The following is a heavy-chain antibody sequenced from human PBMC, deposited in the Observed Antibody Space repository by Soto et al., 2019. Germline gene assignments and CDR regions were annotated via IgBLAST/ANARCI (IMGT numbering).Heavy chain of an antibody. J-gene: IGHJ6*02. D-gene: IGHD3-10*01. CDR1: GYSFTSYW. CDR2: IYPGDSDT. CDR3: AGSSERGTCYYYGMDV. V-gene: IGHV5-51*01. Sequence: GESLKISCKGSGYSFTSYWIGWVRQMPGKGLEWMGIIYPGDSDTRYSPSFQGQVTISADKSISTAYLQWSSLKASDAAMYYCAGSSERGTCYYYGMDVWGQGTTVTVSS.